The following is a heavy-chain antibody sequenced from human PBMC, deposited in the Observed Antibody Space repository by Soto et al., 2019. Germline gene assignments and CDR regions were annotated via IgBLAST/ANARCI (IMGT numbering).Heavy chain of an antibody. D-gene: IGHD2-8*01. Sequence: QVQLVESGGGLVKPGGSLRLSCAASGFTFSDYYMSWIRQAPGKGLEWVSYISSSSTTIFYADSVKGRFTISRDNAKSSLYLQMNGLRDEDTAVYYCARDNGMAGSFDPWGQGTLVTVSS. V-gene: IGHV3-11*04. CDR1: GFTFSDYY. CDR2: ISSSSTTI. CDR3: ARDNGMAGSFDP. J-gene: IGHJ5*02.